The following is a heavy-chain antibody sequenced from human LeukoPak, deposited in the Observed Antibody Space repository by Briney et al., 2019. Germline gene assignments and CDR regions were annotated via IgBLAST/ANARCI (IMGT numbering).Heavy chain of an antibody. J-gene: IGHJ5*02. V-gene: IGHV4-59*01. Sequence: SETLSLTCTVSGDSINNYYWSWIRQPPGKGVEWIGYVYYSGSANYNSSLKSRVTMSVDTSKNQFSLKLSSVTAADTAVYYCARDHHGFDPWGQGTLVTVSS. CDR2: VYYSGSA. CDR1: GDSINNYY. CDR3: ARDHHGFDP.